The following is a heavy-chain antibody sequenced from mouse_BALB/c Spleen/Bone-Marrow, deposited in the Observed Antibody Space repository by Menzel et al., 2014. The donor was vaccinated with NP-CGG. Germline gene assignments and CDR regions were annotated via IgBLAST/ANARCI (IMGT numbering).Heavy chain of an antibody. J-gene: IGHJ3*01. CDR3: ARDYGYSWFAY. Sequence: EVQGVESGPGLVKPSQSLSLTCSVSGYSITSDYAWNWIRQFPGNKLEWMGYISYSGTTGYNPSLKSRISITRDTSKNQFFLQLNSVTTEDTATYFCARDYGYSWFAYWGQGTLVTVSA. CDR1: GYSITSDYA. V-gene: IGHV3-2*02. D-gene: IGHD1-2*01. CDR2: ISYSGTT.